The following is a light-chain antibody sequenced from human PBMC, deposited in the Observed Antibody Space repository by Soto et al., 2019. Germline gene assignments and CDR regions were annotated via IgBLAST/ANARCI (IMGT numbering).Light chain of an antibody. CDR3: QQHGSSPWM. CDR1: QSVSSTY. V-gene: IGKV3-20*01. CDR2: GAS. J-gene: IGKJ1*01. Sequence: EVVLTQSPGTLSLSPGERATLSCRASQSVSSTYVAWYQHIPGQTPRLLIYGASNRATGIPDRFSGSGSGTDFTLTISRLEPEDFAVYYCQQHGSSPWMFGQGTKGDIK.